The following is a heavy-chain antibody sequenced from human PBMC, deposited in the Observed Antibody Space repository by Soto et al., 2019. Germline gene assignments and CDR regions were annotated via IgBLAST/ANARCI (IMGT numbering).Heavy chain of an antibody. J-gene: IGHJ1*01. CDR2: XWYDGSNK. V-gene: IGHV3-33*01. CDR1: GFTFSSYG. CDR3: ARGYGFLPPTVTESEYFQH. Sequence: QVQLVESGGGVVQPGRSLRLSCAASGFTFSSYGMHWVRQAPGKGLXXXXVXWYDGSNKYYADSVKGRFTISRDNSKNTLYLQMNSLRAEDTAVYYCARGYGFLPPTVTESEYFQHWGQGTLVTVSS. D-gene: IGHD4-17*01.